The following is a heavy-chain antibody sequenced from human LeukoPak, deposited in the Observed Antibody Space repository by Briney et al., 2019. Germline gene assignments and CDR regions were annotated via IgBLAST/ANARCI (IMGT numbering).Heavy chain of an antibody. CDR2: IYYSGST. D-gene: IGHD2/OR15-2a*01. CDR3: ARTDYFDAFDI. CDR1: GGSISSSSYY. V-gene: IGHV4-39*07. J-gene: IGHJ3*02. Sequence: PSETLSLTCTVSGGSISSSSYYWGWIRQPPGKGLEWIGSIYYSGSTYYNPSLKSRVTISVDTSKNQFSLKLSSVTAADTAVYYCARTDYFDAFDIWGQGTMVTVSS.